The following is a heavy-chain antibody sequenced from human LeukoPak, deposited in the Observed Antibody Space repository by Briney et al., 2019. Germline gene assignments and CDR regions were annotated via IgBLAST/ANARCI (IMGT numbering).Heavy chain of an antibody. CDR3: ARDRHSGSYRDFDC. CDR2: TSTDGSDT. V-gene: IGHV3-74*01. D-gene: IGHD1-26*01. Sequence: GGSLRLSCAASGFTFSRYRMHWVRQAPGKGLVWVSRTSTDGSDTRYADSVRGRFTVSRDNAKNTLYLQMNSLRDDDTAVYYCARDRHSGSYRDFDCWGQGTLSPSPQ. CDR1: GFTFSRYR. J-gene: IGHJ4*02.